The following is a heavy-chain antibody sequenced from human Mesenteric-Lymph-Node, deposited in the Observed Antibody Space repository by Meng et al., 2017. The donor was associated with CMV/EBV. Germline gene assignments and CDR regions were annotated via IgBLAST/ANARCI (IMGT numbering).Heavy chain of an antibody. CDR3: AKRRYCTNGVCYQLFDY. V-gene: IGHV3-43*01. J-gene: IGHJ4*02. CDR1: GFRFEDYT. CDR2: IDWNGYTT. D-gene: IGHD2-8*01. Sequence: GGSLRLSCAASGFRFEDYTMHWVRQPPGRGLEWLCLIDWNGYTTSSADSVKGRFTISRDNSKNTLYLQMNSLRAEDTAVYYCAKRRYCTNGVCYQLFDYWGQGTLVTVSS.